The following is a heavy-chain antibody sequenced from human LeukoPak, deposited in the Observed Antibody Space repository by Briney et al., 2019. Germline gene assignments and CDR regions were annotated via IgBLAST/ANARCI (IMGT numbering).Heavy chain of an antibody. J-gene: IGHJ1*01. CDR1: GVSISSSSYY. CDR3: ARQKIRYLQH. Sequence: SETLSLTCTVSGVSISSSSYYWGWLRQPPGKGLEWTGSIYYSGSTYYNPALKSRVTTSVDTFKNQFFLKRSSQAAAFPGVYCCARQKIRYLQHWGRGTLVTVSS. CDR2: IYYSGST. V-gene: IGHV4-39*01.